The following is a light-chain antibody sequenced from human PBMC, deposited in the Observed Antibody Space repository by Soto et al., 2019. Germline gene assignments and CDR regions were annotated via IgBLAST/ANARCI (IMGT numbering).Light chain of an antibody. J-gene: IGKJ1*01. CDR3: QQYSSSSRT. V-gene: IGKV3-20*01. CDR1: QSVSSSY. Sequence: EIVLTQSPGTLSLSPGERATLSCGASQSVSSSYLAWYQQKSGQAPRLLIYGASSRATGIPDRFSGSGSGTEFTLTISSLQSDDFATYYCQQYSSSSRTFGQGTKVDI. CDR2: GAS.